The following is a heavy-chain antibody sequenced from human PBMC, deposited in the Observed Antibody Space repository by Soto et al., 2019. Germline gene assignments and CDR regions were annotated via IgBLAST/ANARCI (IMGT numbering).Heavy chain of an antibody. J-gene: IGHJ5*02. D-gene: IGHD3-3*01. V-gene: IGHV4-34*01. CDR3: RGTIFGVGPGFDP. CDR2: INHSGST. CDR1: GGSFSGYY. Sequence: SETLSITCAVYGGSFSGYYWSWIRQPPGKGLEWIGEINHSGSTNYNPSLKSRVTISVDTSKNQFSLKLSSVTAADTAVYYCRGTIFGVGPGFDPWGQGTLVTVSS.